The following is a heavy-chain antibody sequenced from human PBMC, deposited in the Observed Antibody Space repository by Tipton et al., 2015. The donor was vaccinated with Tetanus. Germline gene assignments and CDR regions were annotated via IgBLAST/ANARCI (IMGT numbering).Heavy chain of an antibody. Sequence: TLSLTCAVSGGSISSDKWWSWVRQPPGKGLEWIGEIYHSGSTNYNPSLKSRVTISVDKSRTQLSLKLSSVTAADTAVYYCARGSDIVVVPGVTRADWFDPWGQGTLVTVSS. CDR1: GGSISSDKW. CDR3: ARGSDIVVVPGVTRADWFDP. J-gene: IGHJ5*02. D-gene: IGHD2-2*01. CDR2: IYHSGST. V-gene: IGHV4-4*02.